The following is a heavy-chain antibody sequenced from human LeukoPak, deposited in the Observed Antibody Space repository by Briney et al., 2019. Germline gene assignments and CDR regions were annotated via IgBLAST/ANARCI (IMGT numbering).Heavy chain of an antibody. Sequence: PGGSLRLSCAASGFTFSSYGMHWVRQAPGKGLEWVAVIWYDGSNKYYADSVKGRFTISRDNSKNTLYLQMNSLRAEDTAVYYCTREVSGSSYFDYWGQGTLVTVSS. CDR3: TREVSGSSYFDY. V-gene: IGHV3-33*01. CDR1: GFTFSSYG. CDR2: IWYDGSNK. D-gene: IGHD1-26*01. J-gene: IGHJ4*02.